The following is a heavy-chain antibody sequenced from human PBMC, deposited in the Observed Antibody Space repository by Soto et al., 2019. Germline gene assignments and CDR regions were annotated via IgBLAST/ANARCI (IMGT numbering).Heavy chain of an antibody. Sequence: SCAASGFTSSSYWMSWVRQAPGKGLEWVANIKQDGSEKYYVDSVKGRFTISRDNAKNSLYLQMNSLRAEDTAVYYCARGRRYSSSSHYYYYGMDVWGQGTTVTVSS. CDR2: IKQDGSEK. CDR3: ARGRRYSSSSHYYYYGMDV. J-gene: IGHJ6*02. D-gene: IGHD6-6*01. CDR1: GFTSSSYW. V-gene: IGHV3-7*01.